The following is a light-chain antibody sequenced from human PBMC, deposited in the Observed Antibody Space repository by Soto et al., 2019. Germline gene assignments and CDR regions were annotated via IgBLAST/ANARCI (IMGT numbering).Light chain of an antibody. Sequence: EIVLTQSPGTLFLSSGEKATLSCRASQSVSSYLAWYQQKPGQAPRLLIYDASTRATGISARFSGSGSGTDFTLTISSLEPEDFAMYYCQQRSNWPVTFGQGTKVDIK. CDR2: DAS. CDR1: QSVSSY. CDR3: QQRSNWPVT. V-gene: IGKV3-11*01. J-gene: IGKJ1*01.